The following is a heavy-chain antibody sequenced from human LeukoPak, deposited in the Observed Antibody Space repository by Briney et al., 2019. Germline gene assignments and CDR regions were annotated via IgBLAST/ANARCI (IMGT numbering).Heavy chain of an antibody. Sequence: PSETLSLTCAVSGGSISSSNWWSWVRQPPGKGLEWIGEIYHSGSTNYNPSLKSRVTISVDKSKNQFSLKLSSVTAADTAVYYCARDMAPDYYDSSGYNYYYYYMDVWGKGTTVTVSS. CDR1: GGSISSSNW. J-gene: IGHJ6*03. V-gene: IGHV4-4*02. CDR3: ARDMAPDYYDSSGYNYYYYYMDV. D-gene: IGHD3-22*01. CDR2: IYHSGST.